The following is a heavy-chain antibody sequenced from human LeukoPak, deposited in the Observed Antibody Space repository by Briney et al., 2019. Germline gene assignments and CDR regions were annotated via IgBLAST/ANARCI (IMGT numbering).Heavy chain of an antibody. CDR2: ISSSGSTI. D-gene: IGHD3-10*01. CDR3: ARDTMGWNYYGLDV. J-gene: IGHJ6*02. CDR1: GFTFSSYE. Sequence: GGSLRLSCAASGFTFSSYEMNWVRQAPGKGLEWVSYISSSGSTIYYADSVKGRFTISRDNAKNSLYLQMNSLRAEDTAVYYCARDTMGWNYYGLDVWGQGTTVTVSS. V-gene: IGHV3-48*03.